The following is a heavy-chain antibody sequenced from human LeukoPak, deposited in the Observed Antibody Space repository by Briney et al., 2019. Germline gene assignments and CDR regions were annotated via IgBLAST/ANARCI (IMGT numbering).Heavy chain of an antibody. Sequence: GGSLRLSCAASRFTFSSFGMHWVRQAPGKGLEWVAVISYDGRNKYYADSVKGRFTISRDNSKNTLYLQMNSLRAEDTVVYYCAKQGGGSGWYLSYWGQGTLVTVSS. D-gene: IGHD6-19*01. J-gene: IGHJ4*02. CDR1: RFTFSSFG. CDR2: ISYDGRNK. CDR3: AKQGGGSGWYLSY. V-gene: IGHV3-30*18.